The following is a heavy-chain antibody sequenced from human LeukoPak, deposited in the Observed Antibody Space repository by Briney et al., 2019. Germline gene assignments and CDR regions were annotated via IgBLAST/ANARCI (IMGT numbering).Heavy chain of an antibody. CDR3: ARDQVVPAAMLGYYYYYGMDV. V-gene: IGHV3-74*01. D-gene: IGHD2-2*01. CDR2: INSDGSST. CDR1: GFTFSSCW. J-gene: IGHJ6*02. Sequence: GGSLRLSCAASGFTFSSCWMHWVRQAPGKGLVWVSRINSDGSSTSYADSVKGRFTISRDNAKNTLYLQMNSLRAEDTAVYYCARDQVVPAAMLGYYYYYGMDVWGQGTTVTVSS.